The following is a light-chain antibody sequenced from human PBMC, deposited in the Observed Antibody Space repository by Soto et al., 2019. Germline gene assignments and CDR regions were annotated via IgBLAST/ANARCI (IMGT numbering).Light chain of an antibody. J-gene: IGKJ5*01. V-gene: IGKV1-39*01. CDR2: TAS. CDR3: QPSYSTSIS. CDR1: QSISNF. Sequence: DIQMTQSPSSLSASVGDRVTITCRASQSISNFLNWYQQTPGKAPKLLISTASTLQTGVPSRFDGSGSGTDFTLTINNLQPEDFATYYCQPSYSTSISFGQGTRLEIK.